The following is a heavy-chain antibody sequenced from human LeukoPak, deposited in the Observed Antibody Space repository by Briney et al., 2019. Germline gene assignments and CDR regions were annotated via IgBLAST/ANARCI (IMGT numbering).Heavy chain of an antibody. CDR1: GYTFANFG. CDR3: ARTCSSSSCYMVH. V-gene: IGHV1-18*01. CDR2: ISVYNGNT. J-gene: IGHJ4*02. D-gene: IGHD2-2*02. Sequence: ASVKVSCKASGYTFANFGITWVRQAPGQGLERMGWISVYNGNTNYAQNLQGRVTLTTDTSTSTAYMELRSLRSDDTALYYCARTCSSSSCYMVHWGQRTLVTVSS.